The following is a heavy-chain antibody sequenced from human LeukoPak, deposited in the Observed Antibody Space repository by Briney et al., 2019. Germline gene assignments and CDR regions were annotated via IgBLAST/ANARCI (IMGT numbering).Heavy chain of an antibody. CDR2: IYYTGST. V-gene: IGHV4-59*11. CDR3: ARGRGYSYGSPLDY. D-gene: IGHD5-18*01. CDR1: LRSISSLY. Sequence: RSETLSLTCTLSLRSISSLYGSWLPHPPGRGVEWLWNIYYTGSTNYNPSLKSRVTISVDTTKNQFSLKLSSVTAADTGVYYCARGRGYSYGSPLDYWGQGSLVTVSS. J-gene: IGHJ4*02.